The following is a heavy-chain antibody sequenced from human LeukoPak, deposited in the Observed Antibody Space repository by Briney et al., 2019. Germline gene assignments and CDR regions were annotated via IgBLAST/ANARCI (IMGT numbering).Heavy chain of an antibody. V-gene: IGHV3-30*02. CDR2: IPFDGSNK. CDR3: AKDHRVYDNSAFLDS. D-gene: IGHD3-22*01. J-gene: IGHJ4*02. CDR1: GFTFSNYG. Sequence: PGGSLRLSCAASGFTFSNYGMYWVRQAPGKGPEWVTFIPFDGSNKYYADSVKGRFTISRDNSKNTLYLQMNSLRAEDTAVYYCAKDHRVYDNSAFLDSWRQGTLVTVSS.